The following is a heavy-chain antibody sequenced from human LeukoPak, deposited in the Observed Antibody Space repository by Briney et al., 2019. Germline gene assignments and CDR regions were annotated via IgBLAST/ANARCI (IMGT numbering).Heavy chain of an antibody. D-gene: IGHD3-10*01. CDR3: ERGKTVY. Sequence: GGSLRLSCVASGFTFRSYWMHWVRQAPGKGLVWVSRINSDGSSTNYADSVKGRFTISRDNAKNTLFLQMNSLRAEDTAVYYCERGKTVYGGQGTLVTVSS. CDR2: INSDGSST. J-gene: IGHJ4*02. CDR1: GFTFRSYW. V-gene: IGHV3-74*01.